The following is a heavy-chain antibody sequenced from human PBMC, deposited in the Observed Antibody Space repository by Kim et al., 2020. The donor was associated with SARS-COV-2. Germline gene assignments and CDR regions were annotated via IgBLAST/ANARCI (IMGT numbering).Heavy chain of an antibody. Sequence: SLRSRVTIQVDTSKNQFSLKLSSVTAADTAVYYCARDSLWFGELLIAFDIWGQGTMVTVSS. D-gene: IGHD3-10*01. J-gene: IGHJ3*02. V-gene: IGHV4-59*12. CDR3: ARDSLWFGELLIAFDI.